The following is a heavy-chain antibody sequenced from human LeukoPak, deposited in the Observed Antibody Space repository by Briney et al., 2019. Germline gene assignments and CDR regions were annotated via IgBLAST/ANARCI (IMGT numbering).Heavy chain of an antibody. D-gene: IGHD3-9*01. J-gene: IGHJ6*03. CDR2: ISAYNGHT. CDR3: AGDRGDILSGLYMDV. Sequence: ASVKVSCKASGYTFTRYGVSWVRQAPGQGLECMGWISAYNGHTNYAQKFQGRVTMTTDTSTSTASMELRSLRSDDTAVYYCAGDRGDILSGLYMDVWGKGTTVTVSS. V-gene: IGHV1-18*01. CDR1: GYTFTRYG.